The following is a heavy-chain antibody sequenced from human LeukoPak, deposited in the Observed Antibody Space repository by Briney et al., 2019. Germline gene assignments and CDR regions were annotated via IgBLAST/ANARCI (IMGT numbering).Heavy chain of an antibody. CDR1: GFLFSDAR. J-gene: IGHJ4*02. V-gene: IGHV3-15*01. CDR2: IKSKTDGGTT. CDR3: TTSGPGRVVEDY. D-gene: IGHD3-10*01. Sequence: PGGSLRLSCAASGFLFSDARMTWVRQAPGKGLEWVGRIKSKTDGGTTDYAAPVKGRFTVSRDDSKNTLYLQMNSLKTEDTAVYYCTTSGPGRVVEDYWGQGTLVTVSS.